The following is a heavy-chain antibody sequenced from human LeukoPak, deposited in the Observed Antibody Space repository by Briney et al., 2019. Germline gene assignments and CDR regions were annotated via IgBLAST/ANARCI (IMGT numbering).Heavy chain of an antibody. J-gene: IGHJ4*02. CDR1: GFIFSANA. CDR2: IYDAGTNV. D-gene: IGHD6-13*01. CDR3: AGRNSSWISPHYFEN. V-gene: IGHV3-23*01. Sequence: GGSLRLSCGASGFIFSANALTWVRQAPGKGLEWVSTIYDAGTNVHYADSVKGRFTISRDNSKNTLYLQVSSLRLEDTAVYYCAGRNSSWISPHYFENWGQGALVTVSS.